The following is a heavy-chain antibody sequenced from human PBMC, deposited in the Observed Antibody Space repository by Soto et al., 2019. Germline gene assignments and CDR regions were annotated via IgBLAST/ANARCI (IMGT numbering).Heavy chain of an antibody. D-gene: IGHD3-10*01. V-gene: IGHV3-53*01. CDR3: TRDWYGLGRN. CDR2: IYADGRT. CDR1: GFSVSDNY. Sequence: EVQLVESGGGLIQPGGSLRLSCVVSGFSVSDNYLTWVRQAPGKGLECVSVIYADGRTYYTGSVMGRFTLSRDNSKNTVYLQMNSLRVEDTAMYCCTRDWYGLGRNWGQGTLVSVSS. J-gene: IGHJ4*02.